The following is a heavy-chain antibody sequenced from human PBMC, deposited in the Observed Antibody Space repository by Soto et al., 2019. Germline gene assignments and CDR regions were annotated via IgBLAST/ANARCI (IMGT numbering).Heavy chain of an antibody. Sequence: QVQLVQSGAEVKKPGSSVKVSCKASGGTFSSYAISWVRQAPGQGLEWMGGIIPIFGTANYAQKFQGRVRITADESTSTAYMELSSLRSEDTAVYYCATARRNGGNLYYYYYYGMDVWGQGTTVTVSS. CDR1: GGTFSSYA. J-gene: IGHJ6*02. CDR2: IIPIFGTA. D-gene: IGHD2-21*02. CDR3: ATARRNGGNLYYYYYYGMDV. V-gene: IGHV1-69*01.